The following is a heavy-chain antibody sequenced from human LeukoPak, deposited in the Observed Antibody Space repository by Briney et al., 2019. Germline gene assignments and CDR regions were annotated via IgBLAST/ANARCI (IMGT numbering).Heavy chain of an antibody. D-gene: IGHD5-12*01. CDR3: ARDSAGGFPEY. J-gene: IGHJ4*02. V-gene: IGHV4-59*01. CDR1: GGSISSYY. Sequence: PSETLSLTCTVSGGSISSYYWSWIRQPPGKELEWIGYIYYSGSTNYNPSLKSRVTISVDTSKNQFSLKLSSVTAADTAVYYCARDSAGGFPEYWGQGTLVTVSS. CDR2: IYYSGST.